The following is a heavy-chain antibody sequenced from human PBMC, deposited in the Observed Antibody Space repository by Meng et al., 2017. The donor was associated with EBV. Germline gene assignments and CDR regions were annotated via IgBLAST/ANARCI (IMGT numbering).Heavy chain of an antibody. J-gene: IGHJ4*02. CDR3: VRDLWLRIGECV. D-gene: IGHD5-12*01. CDR2: ITPVFGIA. Sequence: QVQLVSSGAEVTTHGSSVEGYCKVSGDNFNKFVIIWVRQAPGQGLEWMGDITPVFGIANYAESFQGRVTISADTSTRTAYMDLSSLRSDDTAVYYCVRDLWLRIGECVWGQGTLVTVSS. V-gene: IGHV1-69*17. CDR1: GDNFNKFV.